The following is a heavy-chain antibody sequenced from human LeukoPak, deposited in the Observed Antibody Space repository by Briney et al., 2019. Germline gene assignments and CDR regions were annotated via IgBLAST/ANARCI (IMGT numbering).Heavy chain of an antibody. CDR3: ARVLDPISPGSYFDY. CDR1: GFTFSSYW. V-gene: IGHV3-7*01. Sequence: PGGSLRLSCAASGFTFSSYWMSWVRQAPGKGLEWVADIKQDGSEKYYVDSVKGRFTISRDNAKNSLYLQMNSLRAEDTAVYYCARVLDPISPGSYFDYWGQGTLVTVSS. CDR2: IKQDGSEK. J-gene: IGHJ4*02.